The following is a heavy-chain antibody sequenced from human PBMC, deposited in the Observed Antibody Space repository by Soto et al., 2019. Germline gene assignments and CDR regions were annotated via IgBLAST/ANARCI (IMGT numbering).Heavy chain of an antibody. CDR2: IIPIFGTA. J-gene: IGHJ4*02. CDR1: GGTFSSYA. D-gene: IGHD3-22*01. CDR3: ARDSVYYDSSGYYPYYFDY. Sequence: ASVKVSCKASGGTFSSYAISWVRQAPGQGLEWMGGIIPIFGTANYAQKFRGRVTITADESTSTAYMELSSLRSEDTAVYYCARDSVYYDSSGYYPYYFDYWGQGTLVTVSS. V-gene: IGHV1-69*13.